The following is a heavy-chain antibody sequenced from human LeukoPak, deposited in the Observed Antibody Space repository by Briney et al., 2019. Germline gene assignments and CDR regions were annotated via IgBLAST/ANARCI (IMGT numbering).Heavy chain of an antibody. J-gene: IGHJ4*02. D-gene: IGHD5-18*01. V-gene: IGHV3-74*01. CDR1: GFTFSGYW. CDR2: INSDGSDT. Sequence: PGGSLRLSCEASGFTFSGYWMHWVRQAPGKGLVWVSRINSDGSDTNSADSVKGRFTISRDNAKNTLYLQMNSLRAEDTAVYYCVRGLGSGYSYAYGVYWGQGTLVTVSS. CDR3: VRGLGSGYSYAYGVY.